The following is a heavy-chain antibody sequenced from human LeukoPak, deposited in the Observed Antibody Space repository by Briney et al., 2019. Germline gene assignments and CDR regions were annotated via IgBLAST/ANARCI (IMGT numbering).Heavy chain of an antibody. J-gene: IGHJ4*02. CDR1: GGSISSYY. Sequence: SETLSLTCTVSGGSISSYYWSWIRQPAGKGLEWIGRIYTSGSTNYNPSLKSRVTMSVDTSKNQFSLKLSSVTAADTAVYYCARELAGYYDYVWGSEFDYWGQGTLVTVSS. V-gene: IGHV4-4*07. CDR2: IYTSGST. D-gene: IGHD3-16*01. CDR3: ARELAGYYDYVWGSEFDY.